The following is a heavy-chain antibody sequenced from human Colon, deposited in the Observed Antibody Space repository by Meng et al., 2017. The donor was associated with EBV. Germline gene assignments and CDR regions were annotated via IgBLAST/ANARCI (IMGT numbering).Heavy chain of an antibody. CDR2: ININTGNP. V-gene: IGHV7-4-1*01. D-gene: IGHD6-19*01. CDR3: ARGNGWRFDY. CDR1: GYTFTSSS. J-gene: IGHJ4*02. Sequence: QVQLVQSGSGLKKPGYSVKVSCQAAGYTFTSSSMNWVRHAPGQGLEWMGWININTGNPTYAQGFTGRFVFSLDTSVSTAYLQIDSLKADDTAVYYCARGNGWRFDYWGQGTLVTVSS.